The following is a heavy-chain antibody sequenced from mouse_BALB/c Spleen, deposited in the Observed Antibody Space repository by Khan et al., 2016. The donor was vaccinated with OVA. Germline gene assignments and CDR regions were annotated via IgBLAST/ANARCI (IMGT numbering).Heavy chain of an antibody. CDR2: VNPNTGVS. V-gene: IGHV1-26*01. CDR3: ARGYDFFAY. Sequence: EVQLQQSGPDLVKPGASVKISCKASGYSFTLYSMTWLKQSHGKSLEGIGLVNPNTGVSDYNQEFKGKAILTVDKSSNTAYMELHSLTSEDSAVYYCARGYDFFAYWGQGTLVTVSA. CDR1: GYSFTLYS. J-gene: IGHJ3*01. D-gene: IGHD2-14*01.